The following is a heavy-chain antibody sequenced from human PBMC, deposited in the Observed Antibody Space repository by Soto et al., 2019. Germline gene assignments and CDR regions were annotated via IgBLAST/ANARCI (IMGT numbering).Heavy chain of an antibody. CDR3: ARDHGMFLSYYYYGMDV. CDR1: GVTFSRFS. J-gene: IGHJ6*02. V-gene: IGHV3-30-3*01. CDR2: ISYDGNNK. Sequence: GGSLRLSCAASGVTFSRFSMHWVRQAPGKGLAWVAVISYDGNNKHFAESVKGRFSISRDDSKNTVYLEMNNLRGDDSAVYYCARDHGMFLSYYYYGMDVWGQGTTVTVSS. D-gene: IGHD3-10*02.